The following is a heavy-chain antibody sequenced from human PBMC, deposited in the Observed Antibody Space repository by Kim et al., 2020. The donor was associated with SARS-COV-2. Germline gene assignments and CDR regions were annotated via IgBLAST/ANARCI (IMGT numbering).Heavy chain of an antibody. CDR3: ARGAWGDGMDV. V-gene: IGHV3-23*01. Sequence: GGSLRLSCAASGFTFNIYAMSWVRQPPGKGLQWVSTISSNTVSTYYADSVKGRFTISRDNSKNTLYLQMNGLRAEDTAVYYCARGAWGDGMDVWSQGTTVTVSS. J-gene: IGHJ6*02. CDR2: ISSNTVST. CDR1: GFTFNIYA. D-gene: IGHD3-16*01.